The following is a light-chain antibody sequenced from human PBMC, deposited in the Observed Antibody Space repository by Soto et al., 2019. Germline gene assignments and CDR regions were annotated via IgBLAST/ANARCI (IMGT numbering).Light chain of an antibody. V-gene: IGKV1-5*03. CDR3: QQYETFPYT. CDR2: KAS. CDR1: QNVNSG. J-gene: IGKJ2*01. Sequence: DIQMTQSPSTLSASVGDRVSITCRASQNVNSGLAWYHQKPGQAPTLLIYKASTLDSGVPSRFSGGGSGTEFTLTISSLQADDFATYYCQQYETFPYTFGQGTKLEIK.